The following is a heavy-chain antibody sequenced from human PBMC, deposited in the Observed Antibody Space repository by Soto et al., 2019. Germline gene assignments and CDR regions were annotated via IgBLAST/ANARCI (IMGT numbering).Heavy chain of an antibody. CDR1: GYTFTGYY. Sequence: ASVKVSCKASGYTFTGYYMHWVRQAPGQGLEWMGWINPNSGGTNYAQKFQGRVTMTRDTSISTAYMELSRLRSDDTAVYYCAKEDRVLRYFDPTDGSGMDVWGQGTTVTVSS. CDR3: AKEDRVLRYFDPTDGSGMDV. D-gene: IGHD3-9*01. J-gene: IGHJ6*02. CDR2: INPNSGGT. V-gene: IGHV1-2*02.